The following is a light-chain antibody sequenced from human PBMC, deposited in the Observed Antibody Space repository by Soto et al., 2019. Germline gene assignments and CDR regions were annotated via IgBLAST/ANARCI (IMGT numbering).Light chain of an antibody. CDR3: AAWDDSLNGPV. V-gene: IGLV1-44*01. CDR1: SSNIGSNT. J-gene: IGLJ2*01. Sequence: QSVLTQPPSASGTPGQRVTISCSGASSNIGSNTVNWYQHLPGTAPKLLIYSNNQRPSGVPDRFSGSMSGTSASLAISGLQSEDEADYYCAAWDDSLNGPVFGGGTKLTVL. CDR2: SNN.